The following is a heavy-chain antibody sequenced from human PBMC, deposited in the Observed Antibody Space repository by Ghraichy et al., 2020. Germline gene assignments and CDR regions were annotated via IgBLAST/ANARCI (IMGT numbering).Heavy chain of an antibody. J-gene: IGHJ6*02. D-gene: IGHD2-15*01. Sequence: ASVKVSCKVSGYTLTELSMHWVRQAPGKGLEWMGGFDPEDGETIYAQKFQGRVTMTEDTSTDTAYMELSSLRSEDTAVYYCATGLKLLIHPNYYYYYGMDVWGQGTTVTVSS. V-gene: IGHV1-24*01. CDR2: FDPEDGET. CDR1: GYTLTELS. CDR3: ATGLKLLIHPNYYYYYGMDV.